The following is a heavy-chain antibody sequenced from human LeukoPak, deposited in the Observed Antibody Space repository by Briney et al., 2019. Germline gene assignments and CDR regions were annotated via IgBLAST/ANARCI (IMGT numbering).Heavy chain of an antibody. J-gene: IGHJ5*02. Sequence: GGSLRLSCAASGFTFSNAWMSWVRQAPGKGLEWVGRIKSQTDGGTIDNAAPVKGRFTISRDDSKTTVYLQLNSLKNEDTAVYYCTKLTWPYDILTGYSPWGQGTLVTVSS. CDR3: TKLTWPYDILTGYSP. D-gene: IGHD3-9*01. CDR1: GFTFSNAW. V-gene: IGHV3-15*01. CDR2: IKSQTDGGTI.